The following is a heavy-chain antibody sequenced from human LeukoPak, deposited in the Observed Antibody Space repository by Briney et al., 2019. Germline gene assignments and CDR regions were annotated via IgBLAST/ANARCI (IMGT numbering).Heavy chain of an antibody. J-gene: IGHJ3*02. CDR3: TREGTNDAFDI. CDR1: GFTFSSYW. CDR2: INTAGSST. D-gene: IGHD3-10*01. V-gene: IGHV3-74*01. Sequence: GGSLRLSCAASGFTFSSYWMHRVRQAPGKGLVWVSRINTAGSSTDYADSVKGRFTISRDNAKNTLYLQMNSLRAEDTAVYYCTREGTNDAFDIWGQGTVVIVSS.